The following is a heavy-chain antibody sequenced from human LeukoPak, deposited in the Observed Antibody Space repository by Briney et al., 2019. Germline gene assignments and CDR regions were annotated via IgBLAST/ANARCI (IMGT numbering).Heavy chain of an antibody. CDR2: IWYDGSNK. V-gene: IGHV3-33*08. CDR3: ATEGSDYGDY. J-gene: IGHJ4*02. CDR1: GFTFSSHW. Sequence: PGGSLRLSCVASGFTFSSHWVHWVRQAPGKGLEWVAVIWYDGSNKYYADSVKGRFTISRDNSKNTLYLQMNSLRAEDTAVYYCATEGSDYGDYWGTGTLVTVSS.